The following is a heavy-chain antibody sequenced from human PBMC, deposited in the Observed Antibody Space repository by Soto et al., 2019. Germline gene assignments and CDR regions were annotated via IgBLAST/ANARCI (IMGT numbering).Heavy chain of an antibody. CDR2: ISGVGGNT. J-gene: IGHJ5*02. CDR3: AKDGWGLPPDP. D-gene: IGHD1-26*01. Sequence: LRLSCAASGFTFSSYAMSWVRQAPGKGLEWVSGISGVGGNTYYADSVKGRFTISRDNSKNTLHLQMNSLRVEDTAVYYCAKDGWGLPPDPWGQGTLVTVSS. CDR1: GFTFSSYA. V-gene: IGHV3-23*01.